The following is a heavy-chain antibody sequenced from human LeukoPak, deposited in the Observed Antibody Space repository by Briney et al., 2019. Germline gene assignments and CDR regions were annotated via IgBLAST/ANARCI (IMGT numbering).Heavy chain of an antibody. V-gene: IGHV3-48*04. CDR3: ARDLGLYDYGGNIDY. D-gene: IGHD4-23*01. Sequence: GGSLRLSCAASGFTFSTYSMNWVRQAPGKGLEWISYISSSSRTMYYADSVKGRFTISRDNAKKSLYLQMNSLRAEDTAVYYCARDLGLYDYGGNIDYWGQGTLVTVSS. CDR2: ISSSSRTM. CDR1: GFTFSTYS. J-gene: IGHJ4*02.